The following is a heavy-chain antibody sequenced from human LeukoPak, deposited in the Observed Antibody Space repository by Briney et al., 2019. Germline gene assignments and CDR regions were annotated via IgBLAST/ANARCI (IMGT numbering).Heavy chain of an antibody. Sequence: ASVKVSCKAYGYTCTAYYLHWVRQAPGQGLEWMGWISPNSGATKYAQKFQDRVTMTRDTSINTAYLELSRLRSDDTAVHYCARFSVGGRYHFDYWGQGTLVTVSS. J-gene: IGHJ4*02. D-gene: IGHD3-9*01. CDR1: GYTCTAYY. CDR3: ARFSVGGRYHFDY. V-gene: IGHV1-2*02. CDR2: ISPNSGAT.